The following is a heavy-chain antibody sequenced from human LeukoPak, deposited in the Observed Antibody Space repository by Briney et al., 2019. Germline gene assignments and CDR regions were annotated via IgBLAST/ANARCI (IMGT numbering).Heavy chain of an antibody. Sequence: GGSLRLSCAAPGFTVSSNYMNWVRQAPGKGLEWVSVIYGGGNIYYADSVKGRFTISRDNSKNTLYLQMNSLRAEDTAVYYCARGAGYNYPYYFDYWGQGTLVTVSS. J-gene: IGHJ4*02. CDR3: ARGAGYNYPYYFDY. D-gene: IGHD5-24*01. V-gene: IGHV3-53*01. CDR2: IYGGGNI. CDR1: GFTVSSNY.